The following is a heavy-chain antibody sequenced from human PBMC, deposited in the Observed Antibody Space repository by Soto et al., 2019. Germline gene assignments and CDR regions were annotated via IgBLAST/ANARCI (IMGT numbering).Heavy chain of an antibody. CDR1: GYTFTSYV. CDR3: ARDGVGNWNYDWDYYYYYGMDV. Sequence: ASVKVSCKASGYTFTSYVMHWVRQAPGQRLEWMGWINAGNGNTKYSQKFQGRVTITRDTSASTAYMELSSLRSEDTAVYYCARDGVGNWNYDWDYYYYYGMDVWGQGTTVTVSS. J-gene: IGHJ6*02. D-gene: IGHD1-7*01. CDR2: INAGNGNT. V-gene: IGHV1-3*01.